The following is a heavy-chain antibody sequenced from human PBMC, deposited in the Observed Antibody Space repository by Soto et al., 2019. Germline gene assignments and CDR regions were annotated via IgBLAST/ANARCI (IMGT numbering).Heavy chain of an antibody. Sequence: GASVKVSCKASGYTFTSYAMHWVRQAPGQRLEWMGWINAGNGNTKYSQKFQGRVTITRDTSASTAYMELSSLRSEDTAVYYCARDGSEDFWSGYYSYYYYGMDVWGQGTTVTVSS. D-gene: IGHD3-3*01. CDR2: INAGNGNT. CDR1: GYTFTSYA. CDR3: ARDGSEDFWSGYYSYYYYGMDV. V-gene: IGHV1-3*01. J-gene: IGHJ6*02.